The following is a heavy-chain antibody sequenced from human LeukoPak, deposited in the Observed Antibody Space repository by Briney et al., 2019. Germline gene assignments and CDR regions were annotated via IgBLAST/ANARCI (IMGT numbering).Heavy chain of an antibody. CDR2: IYYSGST. J-gene: IGHJ5*02. V-gene: IGHV4-59*01. CDR1: GGSFSGYY. Sequence: SETLSLTCAVYGGSFSGYYWSWIRQPPGKGLEWIGYIYYSGSTNYNPSLKSRVTISVGTSKNQFSLKLSSVTAADTAVYYCARSSSSGWGFRFDPWGQGTLVTVSS. CDR3: ARSSSSGWGFRFDP. D-gene: IGHD6-19*01.